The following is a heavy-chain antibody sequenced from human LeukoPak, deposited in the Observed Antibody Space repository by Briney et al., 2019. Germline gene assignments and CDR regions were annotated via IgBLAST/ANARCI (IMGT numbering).Heavy chain of an antibody. D-gene: IGHD5-24*01. CDR3: ARDEMATIPLGY. CDR2: IIPIFGTA. V-gene: IGHV1-69*05. J-gene: IGHJ4*02. Sequence: ASVKVSCKASGGTFSGYAISWVRQAPGQGLEWMGRIIPIFGTANYAQKFQGRVTITTDESTSTAYMELSSLRSEDTAVYYCARDEMATIPLGYWGQGTLVTVSS. CDR1: GGTFSGYA.